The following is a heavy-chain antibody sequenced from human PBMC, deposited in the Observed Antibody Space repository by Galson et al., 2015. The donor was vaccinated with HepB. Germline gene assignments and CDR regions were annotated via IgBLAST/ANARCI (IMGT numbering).Heavy chain of an antibody. Sequence: SLRLSCAASGFTFSSYWMHWVRQAPGKGLVWVSRIKSDGSSTMYADSAKGRFTISRDNAKNTVYLQMNSLRADDTAVYYCEREGYGAYGIYYAMDVWGQGTTVTVSS. CDR3: EREGYGAYGIYYAMDV. CDR2: IKSDGSST. V-gene: IGHV3-74*03. CDR1: GFTFSSYW. J-gene: IGHJ6*02. D-gene: IGHD4-17*01.